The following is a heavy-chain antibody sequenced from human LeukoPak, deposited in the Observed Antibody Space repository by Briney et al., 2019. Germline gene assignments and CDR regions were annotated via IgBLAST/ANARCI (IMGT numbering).Heavy chain of an antibody. V-gene: IGHV4-39*01. J-gene: IGHJ4*02. CDR3: ATPSPGIAVAGNY. CDR1: GGSISSSSYY. D-gene: IGHD6-19*01. Sequence: SETLSLTCTVSGGSISSSSYYWGWMRPPPGKGLEWIGSIYYSGSTYYNPSLKSRVTISVDTSKNQFSLRLSSVTAADTAVYYCATPSPGIAVAGNYWGQGTLVTVSS. CDR2: IYYSGST.